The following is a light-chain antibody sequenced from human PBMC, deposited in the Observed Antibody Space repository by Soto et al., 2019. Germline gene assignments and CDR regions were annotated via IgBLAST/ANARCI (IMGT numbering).Light chain of an antibody. Sequence: DVVMTQSPLSLPVTLGQPASISCRSSQSLVSSDGNTYLTWFQQRPGQSPRRLFYKVSNRDSGVPDRFSGSGSGTDFTLKISRVEAEDIGVYYCMQGTHWPTFGQGTRLEIK. CDR1: QSLVSSDGNTY. CDR3: MQGTHWPT. J-gene: IGKJ5*01. CDR2: KVS. V-gene: IGKV2-30*01.